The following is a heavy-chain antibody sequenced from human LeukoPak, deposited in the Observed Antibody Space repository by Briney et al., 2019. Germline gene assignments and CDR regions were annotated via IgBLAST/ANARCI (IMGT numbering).Heavy chain of an antibody. D-gene: IGHD6-13*01. CDR1: GFTFSRYS. V-gene: IGHV3-21*01. Sequence: GGSLRLSCVVSGFTFSRYSMTWVRQAPGEGLEWVSSIRSNSKYIYYADSVKGRFTFSRDNAKNSLYLQMNSLRAEDTAVYYCARDLFAGGELRIEQQLLGNWFDPWGQGTLVTVSS. CDR3: ARDLFAGGELRIEQQLLGNWFDP. CDR2: IRSNSKYI. J-gene: IGHJ5*02.